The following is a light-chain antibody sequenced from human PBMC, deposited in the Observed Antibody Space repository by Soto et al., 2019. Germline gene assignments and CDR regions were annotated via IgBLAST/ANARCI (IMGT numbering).Light chain of an antibody. J-gene: IGLJ1*01. CDR2: EVS. V-gene: IGLV2-14*01. Sequence: QSVLTQPASVSGSPGQSITISCTGTSSDVGSYNYVSWYQQHPGKAPKLMIYEVSSRPSGVSNRFSGSKSGNTASLTISGLQAEDEADYYCSSYTSGSTPYVFGTGTKLTVL. CDR3: SSYTSGSTPYV. CDR1: SSDVGSYNY.